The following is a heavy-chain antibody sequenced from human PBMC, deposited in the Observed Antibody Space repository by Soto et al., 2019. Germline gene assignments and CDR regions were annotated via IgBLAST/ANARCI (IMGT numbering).Heavy chain of an antibody. CDR2: IRSKANSYMT. V-gene: IGHV3-72*01. J-gene: IGHJ4*02. Sequence: EVQLVESGGGLVQPGGSLRLSCAVSGFTFSDHYMDWVRQAPGKGLEWVGRIRSKANSYMTEYAASVKGRFTISRDDSKNSLYLQMNSLKTEDTDVYYCTRDSSSCRGGHCYFDNWGQGTLVTVSS. D-gene: IGHD2-15*01. CDR3: TRDSSSCRGGHCYFDN. CDR1: GFTFSDHY.